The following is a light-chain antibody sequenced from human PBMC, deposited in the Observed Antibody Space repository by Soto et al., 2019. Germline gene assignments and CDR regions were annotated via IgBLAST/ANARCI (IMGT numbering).Light chain of an antibody. CDR2: EVT. CDR1: SGDVGNFNL. V-gene: IGLV2-23*02. CDR3: CSYAGGSIYVL. Sequence: QSALTQPASVSGSPGQSITISCTGTSGDVGNFNLVSWYQQHPGKAPNLIIFEVTKRPSGVSSRFSGSKSGNTASLTISGLQAEDAADYYCCSYAGGSIYVLFGGGTKLTVL. J-gene: IGLJ2*01.